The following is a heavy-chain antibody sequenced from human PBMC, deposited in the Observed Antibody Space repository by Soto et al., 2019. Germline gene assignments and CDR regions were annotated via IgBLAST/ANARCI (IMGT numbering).Heavy chain of an antibody. CDR3: ARAVVLMVYAIPTEYYYYYYGMDV. Sequence: GGSLRLSCAASGFTFSDYYMSWIRQAPGKGLEWVSYISSSGSTIYYADSVKGRFTISRDNDKNSLYLQMNSLRAEDTAVYYCARAVVLMVYAIPTEYYYYYYGMDVWGQGTTVTVSS. V-gene: IGHV3-11*01. CDR1: GFTFSDYY. D-gene: IGHD2-8*01. J-gene: IGHJ6*02. CDR2: ISSSGSTI.